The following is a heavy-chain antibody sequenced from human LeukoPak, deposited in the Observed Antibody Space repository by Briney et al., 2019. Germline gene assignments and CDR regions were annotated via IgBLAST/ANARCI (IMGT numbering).Heavy chain of an antibody. D-gene: IGHD2-8*01. V-gene: IGHV4-34*01. Sequence: PSETLSLTCAVYGGSFSGYYWSWIRQPPGKGLEWIGEINHSGSTNYNPSLKSRVTISVDTSKNQFSLKLSSVTAADTAVYYCARHVLRAFRGSHDYWGQGTLVTVSS. CDR1: GGSFSGYY. CDR3: ARHVLRAFRGSHDY. CDR2: INHSGST. J-gene: IGHJ4*02.